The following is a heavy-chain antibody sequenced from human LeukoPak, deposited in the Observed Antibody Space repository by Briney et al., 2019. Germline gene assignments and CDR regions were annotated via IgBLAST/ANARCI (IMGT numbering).Heavy chain of an antibody. CDR1: GGSISSYC. CDR3: ARWAPKYYYGSGSATH. D-gene: IGHD3-10*01. Sequence: SETLSLTCTVSGGSISSYCWSWIRQPAGKGLEWIGRIYTSGSTNYNPSLKSRVTISVDTSKNQFSLKLSSVTAADTAVYYCARWAPKYYYGSGSATHWGQGTLVTVSS. CDR2: IYTSGST. V-gene: IGHV4-4*07. J-gene: IGHJ4*02.